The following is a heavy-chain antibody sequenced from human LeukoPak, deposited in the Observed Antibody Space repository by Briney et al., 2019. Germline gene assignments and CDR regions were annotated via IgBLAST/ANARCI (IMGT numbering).Heavy chain of an antibody. CDR1: GYTFTSYY. D-gene: IGHD2-2*01. Sequence: ASVKVSCKASGYTFTSYYMHWVRQAPGQGLEWMGIINPSGGSTSYAQKFQGRVTMTRDTSTSTVYMELSSLRSEDTAVYYCARSEDIVVVPAAGYLGDYWGQGTLVTVSS. CDR3: ARSEDIVVVPAAGYLGDY. V-gene: IGHV1-46*01. J-gene: IGHJ4*02. CDR2: INPSGGST.